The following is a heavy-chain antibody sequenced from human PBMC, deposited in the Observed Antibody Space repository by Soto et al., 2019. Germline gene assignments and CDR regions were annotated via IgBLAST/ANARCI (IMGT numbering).Heavy chain of an antibody. D-gene: IGHD5-12*01. CDR2: ISPDNGNT. CDR3: ARALGYSGYAGMDV. Sequence: ASVKVSCKASGYTFTIYGINWVRQAPGQGLEWMGCISPDNGNTNYAQKLQGRVTMTTDTSTSTAYMELRSLRSDDTAVYYCARALGYSGYAGMDVWGQGTTVTVSS. V-gene: IGHV1-18*01. CDR1: GYTFTIYG. J-gene: IGHJ6*02.